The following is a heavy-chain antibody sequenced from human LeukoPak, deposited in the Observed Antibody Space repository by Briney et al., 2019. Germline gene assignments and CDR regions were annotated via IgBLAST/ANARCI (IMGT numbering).Heavy chain of an antibody. Sequence: GGSLRLSCAASGFTFRNYWMHWVRQASGKGLVWVSRMNSDGGSTTYADSVKGRFTISRDNAKNTLYLQLNSLRAEDTAVYYCAREAFNYGDHYFDYWGQGTLVTVSS. CDR2: MNSDGGST. CDR3: AREAFNYGDHYFDY. J-gene: IGHJ4*02. V-gene: IGHV3-74*01. D-gene: IGHD4-17*01. CDR1: GFTFRNYW.